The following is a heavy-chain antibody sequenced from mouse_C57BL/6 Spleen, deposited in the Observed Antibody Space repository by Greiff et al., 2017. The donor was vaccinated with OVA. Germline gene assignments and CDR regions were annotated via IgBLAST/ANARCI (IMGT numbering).Heavy chain of an antibody. CDR1: GFTFSSYA. D-gene: IGHD2-10*02. V-gene: IGHV5-4*01. Sequence: EVKLVESGGGLVKPGGSLKLSCAASGFTFSSYAMSWVRQTPEKRLEWVATISDGGSYTYYPDNVKGRFTISRDNAKNNLYLQMSHLKSEDTAMYYCARDGYGNYGAMDDWGQGTSVTVSS. CDR3: ARDGYGNYGAMDD. CDR2: ISDGGSYT. J-gene: IGHJ4*01.